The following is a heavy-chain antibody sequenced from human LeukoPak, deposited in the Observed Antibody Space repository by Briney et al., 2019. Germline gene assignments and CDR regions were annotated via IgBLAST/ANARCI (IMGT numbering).Heavy chain of an antibody. CDR1: GDSISSSSYY. CDR3: ARTPPLPNPYFDY. Sequence: SETLSLTCTVSGDSISSSSYYWGWIRQPPGKGRGWIGTVYYGGSTYYNPSLKSRVTISVDTSKNQFSLKLSSVTAADTAVYFCARTPPLPNPYFDYWGQGTLVTVSS. D-gene: IGHD2-15*01. V-gene: IGHV4-39*01. J-gene: IGHJ4*02. CDR2: VYYGGST.